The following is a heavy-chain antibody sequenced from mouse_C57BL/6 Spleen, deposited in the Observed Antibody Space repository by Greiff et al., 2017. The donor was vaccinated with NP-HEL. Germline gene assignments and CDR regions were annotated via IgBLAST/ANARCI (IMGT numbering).Heavy chain of an antibody. Sequence: QVQLQQPGTELVKPGASVKLSCKASGYTFTSYWMHWVKQRPGQGLEWIGNINPSNGGTNYNEKFKSKATLTVDKSSSTAYMQLSSLSSEDSAVYYCARQSSYYSNLYFDVWGTGTTVTVSS. CDR3: ARQSSYYSNLYFDV. V-gene: IGHV1-53*01. CDR2: INPSNGGT. J-gene: IGHJ1*03. D-gene: IGHD2-5*01. CDR1: GYTFTSYW.